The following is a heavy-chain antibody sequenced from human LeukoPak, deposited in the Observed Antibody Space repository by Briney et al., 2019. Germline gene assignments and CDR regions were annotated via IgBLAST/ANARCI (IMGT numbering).Heavy chain of an antibody. CDR1: GGSIRSYY. CDR2: IYYSGST. V-gene: IGHV4-59*01. CDR3: ARGSITALGYYFDY. D-gene: IGHD2-2*01. Sequence: SETLSLTCTVSGGSIRSYYWSWIRQPPGKGLEWIGYIYYSGSTNYNPSLKSRVTISVDTSKNQFSLKLSSVTAADTAVYYCARGSITALGYYFDYWGQGTLVTVSS. J-gene: IGHJ4*02.